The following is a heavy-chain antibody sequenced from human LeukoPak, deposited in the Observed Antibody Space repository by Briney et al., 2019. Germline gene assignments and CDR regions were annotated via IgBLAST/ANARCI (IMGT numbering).Heavy chain of an antibody. CDR2: IGSGGHTI. CDR3: AGLATYSYGPVDY. CDR1: GFSFSDYF. D-gene: IGHD5-18*01. V-gene: IGHV3-11*01. Sequence: KTGGSLRLSCTVSGFSFSDYFMTWIRQAPGKSLDFISYIGSGGHTIYYADSLKGRFTISRDNAKNSLYLQMSRLTADDTAVYYCAGLATYSYGPVDYWGQGTLVTVSS. J-gene: IGHJ4*02.